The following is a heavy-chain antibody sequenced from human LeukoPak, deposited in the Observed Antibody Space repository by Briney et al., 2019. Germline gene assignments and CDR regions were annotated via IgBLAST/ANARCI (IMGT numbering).Heavy chain of an antibody. CDR2: IYYSGST. CDR1: GDSTSIYY. Sequence: PSETLSLTCTVSGDSTSIYYWSWIRHPPGKGLEWIGYIYYSGSTNYNPSLKSRVTISVDTSKNQFSLKLSSVTAADTAVYYCARLEAELLYAFDIWGQGTMATVSS. D-gene: IGHD1-26*01. CDR3: ARLEAELLYAFDI. V-gene: IGHV4-59*08. J-gene: IGHJ3*02.